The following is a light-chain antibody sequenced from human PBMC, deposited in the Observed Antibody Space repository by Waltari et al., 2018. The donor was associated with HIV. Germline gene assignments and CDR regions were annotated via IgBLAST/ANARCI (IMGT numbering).Light chain of an antibody. CDR1: SSDVGGYNY. CDR2: DLT. CDR3: CSFAGSYTWL. V-gene: IGLV2-11*01. Sequence: QSALTQPRSVSGSPGQSVTISCTGTSSDVGGYNYVSWYQQLPGKAPKLMIYDLTERPSGVPDRFSGSKSGNTASLTISGLQAADEADYYCCSFAGSYTWLFGGGTKLTVL. J-gene: IGLJ2*01.